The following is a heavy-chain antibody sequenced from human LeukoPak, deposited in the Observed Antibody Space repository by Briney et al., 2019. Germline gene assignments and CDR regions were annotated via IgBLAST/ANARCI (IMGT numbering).Heavy chain of an antibody. J-gene: IGHJ5*02. V-gene: IGHV4-39*01. Sequence: SETLSLACTVSGGSISSSSYYWGWIRQPPGKGLEWIGSIYYSGSTYYNPSLKSRVTISVDTSKNQFSLKLSSVTAADTAVYYCARQGYGDYDEFDPWGQGTLVTVSS. CDR1: GGSISSSSYY. CDR3: ARQGYGDYDEFDP. CDR2: IYYSGST. D-gene: IGHD4-17*01.